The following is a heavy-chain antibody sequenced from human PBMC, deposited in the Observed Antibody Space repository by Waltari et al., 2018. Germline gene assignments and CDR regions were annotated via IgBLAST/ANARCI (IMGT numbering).Heavy chain of an antibody. J-gene: IGHJ4*02. CDR2: LDPENGAT. D-gene: IGHD3-3*01. Sequence: EAKLIQSGAQVTSPGAPVKVYCKASGYILTDYYMHWMQQVPGKGSEWMARLDPENGATEFADRFQDRLTVTADTSTDTAYMELSGLTSEDTATYYCANSMSGPRVQWGQGTQVTVSP. V-gene: IGHV1-69-2*01. CDR1: GYILTDYY. CDR3: ANSMSGPRVQ.